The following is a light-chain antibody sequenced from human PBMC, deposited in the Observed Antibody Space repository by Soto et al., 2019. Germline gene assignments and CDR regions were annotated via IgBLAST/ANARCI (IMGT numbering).Light chain of an antibody. Sequence: DIQMTQSPSALSAYVGDRVTITCRASQSISNWLAWYQQKPGKAPKVLIYLASSLESGVPSRFSGSGSGTEFTLTISSLQPDDFATYYCKQFYNYPLSFGGGTKVEIK. V-gene: IGKV1-5*03. CDR1: QSISNW. CDR2: LAS. J-gene: IGKJ4*01. CDR3: KQFYNYPLS.